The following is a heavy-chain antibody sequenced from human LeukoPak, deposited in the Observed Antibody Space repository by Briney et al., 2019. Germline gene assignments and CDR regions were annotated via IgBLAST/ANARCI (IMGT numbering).Heavy chain of an antibody. CDR2: IYYSGST. D-gene: IGHD2-15*01. Sequence: SETLSLTCTVSGGSISSSSYYWGWIRQPPGKGLGWIGSIYYSGSTYYNPSLKSRVTISVDTSKNQFSLKLSSVTAADTAVYYCANLILYCSGGSCYSAYFDYWGQGTLVTVSS. CDR1: GGSISSSSYY. J-gene: IGHJ4*02. V-gene: IGHV4-39*01. CDR3: ANLILYCSGGSCYSAYFDY.